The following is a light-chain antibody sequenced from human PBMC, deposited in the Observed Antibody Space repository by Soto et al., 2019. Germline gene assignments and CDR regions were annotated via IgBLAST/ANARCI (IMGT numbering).Light chain of an antibody. J-gene: IGKJ4*01. CDR2: GAS. CDR3: HQHSNWPLT. Sequence: EVVLTQSPGTLSLSPWERATLSCRASQSVSSSYLAWYQQKPGQAPRLLIYGASSRAAGIPDRFSGSGSGTEFTLTISSLEPEDFAVYFCHQHSNWPLTFGGGTKVDI. V-gene: IGKV3D-20*02. CDR1: QSVSSSY.